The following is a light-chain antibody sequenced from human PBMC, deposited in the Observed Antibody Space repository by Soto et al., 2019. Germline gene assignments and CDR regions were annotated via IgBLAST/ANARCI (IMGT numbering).Light chain of an antibody. V-gene: IGKV3-11*01. J-gene: IGKJ5*01. CDR3: QQRSNYPPSIT. Sequence: EIVLTQSPATLSLSPGERATLSCTASQSVSSYLAWYHQKPGQAPRLLIYYASNTATGIPARFSGSGSGTDFTLTISSLDPEDFAVYSCQQRSNYPPSITFGQGTRLEI. CDR1: QSVSSY. CDR2: YAS.